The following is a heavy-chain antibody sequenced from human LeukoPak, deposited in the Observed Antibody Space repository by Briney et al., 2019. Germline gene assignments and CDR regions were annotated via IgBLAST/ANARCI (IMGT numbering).Heavy chain of an antibody. CDR1: GGSISSGGYY. J-gene: IGHJ4*02. V-gene: IGHV4-30-2*01. CDR2: IYHSGST. CDR3: AVGAAAGQFDY. Sequence: SQTLSLTCAISGGSISSGGYYWSWIRQPPGKGLEWIGYIYHSGSTYYNPSLKSRVTISVDRSKNQFSLKLSSVTAADTAVYYCAVGAAAGQFDYWGQGTLVTVSS. D-gene: IGHD6-13*01.